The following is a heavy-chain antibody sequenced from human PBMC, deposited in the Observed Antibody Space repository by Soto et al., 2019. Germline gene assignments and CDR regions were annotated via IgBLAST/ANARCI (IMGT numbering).Heavy chain of an antibody. CDR2: INPSGGST. V-gene: IGHV1-46*01. Sequence: GAPVKLSRKASGYTLTSYHMHLVRKAPGQRLERIGIINPSGGSTSYAQKFQGRVTMTRDTSTSTVYMELSSLRSEDTAVYYCARDRALNCISTSCYEYYYYGMDVWGQGTTVTVSS. CDR3: ARDRALNCISTSCYEYYYYGMDV. D-gene: IGHD2-2*01. J-gene: IGHJ6*02. CDR1: GYTLTSYH.